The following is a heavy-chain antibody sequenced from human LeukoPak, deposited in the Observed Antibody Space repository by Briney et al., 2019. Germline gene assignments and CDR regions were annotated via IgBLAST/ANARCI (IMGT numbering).Heavy chain of an antibody. CDR1: GYGFSSSW. J-gene: IGHJ4*02. V-gene: IGHV5-51*01. CDR3: ARRSSGWYQDY. D-gene: IGHD6-19*01. CDR2: IYPGDSDT. Sequence: GESLKISCYGSGYGFSSSWIGWVRQMPGKGLEWMGIIYPGDSDTRYSPSFQGQVTISADKSTSTAYLQWSSLKASDTAMYYCARRSSGWYQDYWGQGTLVTVSS.